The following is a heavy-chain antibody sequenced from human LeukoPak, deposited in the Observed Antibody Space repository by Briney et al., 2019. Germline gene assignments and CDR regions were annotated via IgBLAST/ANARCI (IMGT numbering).Heavy chain of an antibody. CDR2: IASETYGGTA. CDR1: GFTFSSYE. CDR3: TRDQTPYY. J-gene: IGHJ4*02. V-gene: IGHV3-49*04. Sequence: GGSLRLSCAASGFTFSSYEMNWVRQAPGKGLEWVGFIASETYGGTAEYAASVKGRFTISRDDSKSIAYLQMNSLKTEDTAVYYCTRDQTPYYWGQGTLVTVSS.